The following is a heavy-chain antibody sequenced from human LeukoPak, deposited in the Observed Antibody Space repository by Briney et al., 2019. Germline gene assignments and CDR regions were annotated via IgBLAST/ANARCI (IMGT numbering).Heavy chain of an antibody. J-gene: IGHJ4*02. Sequence: GGSLRLSCAASGFTLSSNGMHWVRRAPGKGLECVSAISSNGVITYYANSVKGRSTISRDNSENTLYLQMGSLRADDMAVYYCARSCGGVGCYGLDYWGQGTLVTVSS. CDR2: ISSNGVIT. CDR1: GFTLSSNG. CDR3: ARSCGGVGCYGLDY. D-gene: IGHD2-15*01. V-gene: IGHV3-64*01.